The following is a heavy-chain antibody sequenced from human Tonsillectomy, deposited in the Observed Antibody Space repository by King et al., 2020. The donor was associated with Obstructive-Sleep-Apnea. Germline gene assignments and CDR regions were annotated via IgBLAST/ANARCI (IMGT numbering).Heavy chain of an antibody. V-gene: IGHV3-23*04. Sequence: VQLVESGGGLVQPGGSLRLSCAASGFTFSSYAMSWVRQAPGKGLEWVSAISGSGGSTYYADSVKGRFTISRDNSKNTLYLQMNSLRAEDTAVYYCAKERGGLLWFGELVSGDWFDPWGQGTLVTVSS. CDR1: GFTFSSYA. D-gene: IGHD3-10*01. CDR3: AKERGGLLWFGELVSGDWFDP. J-gene: IGHJ5*02. CDR2: ISGSGGST.